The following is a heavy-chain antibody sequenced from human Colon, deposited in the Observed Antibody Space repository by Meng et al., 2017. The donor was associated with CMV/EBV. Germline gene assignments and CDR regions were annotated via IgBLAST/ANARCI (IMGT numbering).Heavy chain of an antibody. CDR2: INQDGSEK. CDR1: GFTFSNYW. V-gene: IGHV3-7*01. D-gene: IGHD2-2*01. CDR3: ARDANCSSTSCYLSAYYYGMDV. Sequence: GESLKISCAASGFTFSNYWMSWVRQTPGKGLEWVANINQDGSEKYYVDSVKGRFTISRDNAKNSLYLQMNSLGAEDTAVYYCARDANCSSTSCYLSAYYYGMDVWGQGTTVTVSS. J-gene: IGHJ6*02.